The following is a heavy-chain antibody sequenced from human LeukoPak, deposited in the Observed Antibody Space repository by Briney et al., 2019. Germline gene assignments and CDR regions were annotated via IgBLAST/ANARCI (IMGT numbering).Heavy chain of an antibody. J-gene: IGHJ4*02. CDR2: IYYSGST. V-gene: IGHV4-59*01. CDR3: ARAPLDYDSSGYVTYYFDY. D-gene: IGHD3-22*01. CDR1: GGSISSYY. Sequence: SETLSLTCTVSGGSISSYYWSWIRQPPGKGLEWIGYIYYSGSTNYNPSLKSRVTISVDTSKNQFSLQLSSVTAADTAVYYCARAPLDYDSSGYVTYYFDYWGQGTLVTVSS.